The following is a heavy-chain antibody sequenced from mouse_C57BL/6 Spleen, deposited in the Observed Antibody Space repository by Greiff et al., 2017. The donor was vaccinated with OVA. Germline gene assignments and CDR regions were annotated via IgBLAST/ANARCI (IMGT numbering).Heavy chain of an antibody. CDR1: GYTFTSYT. CDR2: INPSSGYT. D-gene: IGHD1-1*01. Sequence: QVQLKQSGAELARPGASVKMSCKASGYTFTSYTMHWVKQRPGQGLEWIGYINPSSGYTKYNQKFKDKATLTADKSSSTAYMQLSILTSEDSAVYYCARGLNYYGSSYDFDYWGQGTTLTVSS. CDR3: ARGLNYYGSSYDFDY. J-gene: IGHJ2*01. V-gene: IGHV1-4*01.